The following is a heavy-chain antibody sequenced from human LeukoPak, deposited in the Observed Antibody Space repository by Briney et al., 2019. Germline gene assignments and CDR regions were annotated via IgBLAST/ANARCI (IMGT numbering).Heavy chain of an antibody. CDR2: ISSSGGST. Sequence: GGSLRLSCAASGFTFSSYAMSWVRQAPGKGLNWVSAISSSGGSTYYADSVKGRFTISRDNSKNTLYLQMNSLRAEDTAVYYCAKDKGQVAHYFDYWGQGTLVTVSS. J-gene: IGHJ4*02. V-gene: IGHV3-23*01. CDR1: GFTFSSYA. CDR3: AKDKGQVAHYFDY.